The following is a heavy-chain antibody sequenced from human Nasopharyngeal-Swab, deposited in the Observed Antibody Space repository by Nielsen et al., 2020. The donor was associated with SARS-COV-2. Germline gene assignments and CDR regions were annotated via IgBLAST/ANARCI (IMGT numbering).Heavy chain of an antibody. CDR1: GFTFSSYG. J-gene: IGHJ4*02. D-gene: IGHD6-19*01. V-gene: IGHV3-30*03. CDR3: APRWGGSGWYLDY. CDR2: ISYDGSNK. Sequence: GGSLRLSCVTSGFTFSSYGMHWVRQAPGKGLEWMAVISYDGSNKYYADSVKGRFTISRDNSKNTLYLQMNSLRADDTAVYYCAPRWGGSGWYLDYWGQGTLVTVSS.